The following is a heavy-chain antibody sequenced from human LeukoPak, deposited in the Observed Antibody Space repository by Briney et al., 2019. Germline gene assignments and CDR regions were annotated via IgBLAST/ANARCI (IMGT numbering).Heavy chain of an antibody. CDR3: AGESGSYYTDYFDY. D-gene: IGHD1-26*01. CDR2: IIPIFGTA. CDR1: GGTFSSYA. J-gene: IGHJ4*02. Sequence: ASVKVSCKASGGTFSSYAISWVRQAPGQGLEWMGGIIPIFGTANYAQKFQGRVTITADESTSTAYMELSSLRSEDTAVYYCAGESGSYYTDYFDYWGQGTLVTVSS. V-gene: IGHV1-69*01.